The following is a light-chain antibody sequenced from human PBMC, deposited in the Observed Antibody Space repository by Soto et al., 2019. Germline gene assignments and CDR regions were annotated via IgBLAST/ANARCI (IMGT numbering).Light chain of an antibody. J-gene: IGLJ3*02. CDR2: EVS. CDR3: SSYAGSNNLV. CDR1: SSDVGDYNY. Sequence: QSALTQPPSASGSPGQSVTISCTGTSSDVGDYNYVSWYQQHPGKAPKLMIYEVSKRPSGVPDRFSGSKSGNTASLTVSGLQAEDEADYYCSSYAGSNNLVFGGGPKVTVL. V-gene: IGLV2-8*01.